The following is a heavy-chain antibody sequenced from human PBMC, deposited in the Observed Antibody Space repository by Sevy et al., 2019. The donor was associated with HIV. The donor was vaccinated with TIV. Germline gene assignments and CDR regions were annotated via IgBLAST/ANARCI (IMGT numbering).Heavy chain of an antibody. V-gene: IGHV3-7*04. CDR1: GFTFSSYW. Sequence: GGSLRLSCAASGFTFSSYWMHWVRQAPGKGLEWVAIIKQDESKKYYVASVEGRFTISRDNAKDSLYLQMNSLRPGDTAVYYCARGNSGSFDYWGQGTLVTVSS. CDR3: ARGNSGSFDY. D-gene: IGHD3-22*01. CDR2: IKQDESKK. J-gene: IGHJ4*02.